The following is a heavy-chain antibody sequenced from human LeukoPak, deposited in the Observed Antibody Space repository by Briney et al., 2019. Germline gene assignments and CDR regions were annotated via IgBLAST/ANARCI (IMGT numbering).Heavy chain of an antibody. CDR3: ATHIVVVTAGFDY. V-gene: IGHV1-2*04. CDR1: GYTFTGYY. CDR2: INPNSGGT. D-gene: IGHD2-21*02. Sequence: GASVKVSCKASGYTFTGYYMHWVRQAPGQGLEWMGWINPNSGGTNYAQKFQGWVTMTRDTSISTAYMELSRLRSDDTAVYYCATHIVVVTAGFDYWGQGTLVTVSS. J-gene: IGHJ4*02.